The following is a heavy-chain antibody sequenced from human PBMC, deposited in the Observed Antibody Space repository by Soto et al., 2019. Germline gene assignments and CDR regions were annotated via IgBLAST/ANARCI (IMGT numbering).Heavy chain of an antibody. Sequence: QVQLVQSGTEVKKPGASVKVSCKASGGTFSRSGFHWVRQAHGQGLEWMGMIVPSVDTTNYAQKFQARVTISADQFTSTVYMELRSLRSEDTAVYYCARCPQPPDTADPYAVDVWGQGTRVIVSS. V-gene: IGHV1-69*18. D-gene: IGHD5-18*01. J-gene: IGHJ6*02. CDR1: GGTFSRSG. CDR2: IVPSVDTT. CDR3: ARCPQPPDTADPYAVDV.